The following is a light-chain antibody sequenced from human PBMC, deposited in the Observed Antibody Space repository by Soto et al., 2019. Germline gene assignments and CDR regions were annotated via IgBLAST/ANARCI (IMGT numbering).Light chain of an antibody. V-gene: IGLV1-47*01. J-gene: IGLJ1*01. CDR2: RNN. CDR3: AAWDDSLRGV. Sequence: QSVLTQPPSASGTPGQRVTISCSGSSSNIGSNYVYWYQQLPGTAPKLLIYRNNQRPSGVPDRFSGSKSGTSASLAISGLRSADEADYYCAAWDDSLRGVFGTGTKLTVL. CDR1: SSNIGSNY.